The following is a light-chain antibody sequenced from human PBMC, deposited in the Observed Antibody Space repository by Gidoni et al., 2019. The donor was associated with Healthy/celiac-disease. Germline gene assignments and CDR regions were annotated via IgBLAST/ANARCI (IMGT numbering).Light chain of an antibody. V-gene: IGKV2-28*01. CDR1: QSLLHSNGYNY. CDR3: MQALQTTWT. Sequence: DIVMTQSPLSLPVTPGEPASISCWPSQSLLHSNGYNYLDWYLQKPGQSPQLLIYLGSNRASGVPDRFSGSGSGTDFTLKISRVEAEDVGVYYCMQALQTTWTFXQXTKVXIK. CDR2: LGS. J-gene: IGKJ1*01.